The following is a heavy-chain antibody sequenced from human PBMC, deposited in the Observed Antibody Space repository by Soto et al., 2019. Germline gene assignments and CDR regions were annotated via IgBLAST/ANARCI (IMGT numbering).Heavy chain of an antibody. Sequence: EVQLLESGGGSVQPGGSLRLSCVSSGFTFNNYAMHWVRRPPGKGLEWVSSISHSGGTTYYADSVKGRFAIARDSLLNTLYLQITSLRAEATAVYYCAKGRGQNWSFDYWGHGTLVTVS. J-gene: IGHJ4*01. CDR2: ISHSGGTT. CDR1: GFTFNNYA. CDR3: AKGRGQNWSFDY. D-gene: IGHD1-1*01. V-gene: IGHV3-23*01.